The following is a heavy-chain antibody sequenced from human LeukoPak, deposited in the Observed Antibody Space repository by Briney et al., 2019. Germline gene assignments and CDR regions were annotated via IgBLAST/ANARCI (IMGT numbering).Heavy chain of an antibody. J-gene: IGHJ4*02. CDR3: ARGKRGIVVVTSFDY. D-gene: IGHD3-22*01. CDR1: GFTLSRFA. Sequence: GGSLRLSCAASGFTLSRFAMHWVRQAPGKGLEWVSGISPSGDITYYADSVKGRFTISRDNAKNSLYLQMNSLRAEDTAVYYCARGKRGIVVVTSFDYWGQGTLVTVSS. CDR2: ISPSGDIT. V-gene: IGHV3-21*01.